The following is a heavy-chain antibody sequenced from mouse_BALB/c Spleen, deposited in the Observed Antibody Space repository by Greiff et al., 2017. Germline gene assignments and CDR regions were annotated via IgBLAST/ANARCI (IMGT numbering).Heavy chain of an antibody. Sequence: EVQGVESGGGLVQPGGSLKLSCAASGFTFSSYTMSWVRQTPEKRLEWVAYISNGGGSTYYPDTVKGRFTISRDNAKNTLYLQMSSLKSEDTAMYYCARDDGYWYFDVWGAGTTVTVSS. V-gene: IGHV5-12-2*01. CDR3: ARDDGYWYFDV. J-gene: IGHJ1*01. CDR1: GFTFSSYT. CDR2: ISNGGGST. D-gene: IGHD2-12*01.